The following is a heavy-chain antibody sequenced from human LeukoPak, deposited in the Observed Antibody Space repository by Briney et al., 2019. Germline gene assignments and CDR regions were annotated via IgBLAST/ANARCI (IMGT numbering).Heavy chain of an antibody. J-gene: IGHJ6*04. D-gene: IGHD3-10*01. CDR3: ARHSAMDV. CDR2: IYTSGST. Sequence: SETLSLTCTVSGGSISSYYWSWIRQPPGKGLEWIGYIYTSGSTNYNPSLKSRVTMSVDTSKNQFSLNLSSVTAADTAVYYCARHSAMDVWGKGTTVTVSS. CDR1: GGSISSYY. V-gene: IGHV4-59*08.